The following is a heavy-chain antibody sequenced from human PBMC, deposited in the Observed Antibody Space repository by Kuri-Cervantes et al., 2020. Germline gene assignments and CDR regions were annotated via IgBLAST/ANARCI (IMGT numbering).Heavy chain of an antibody. V-gene: IGHV1-69*05. Sequence: SVKVSCKASGYTFTYRYLHWVRQAPGQGLEWMGGIIPIFGTANYAQKFQGRVTITTDESTSTAYMELSSLRSEDTAVYYCARDRCSGGSCYPNWFDPWGQGTLVTVSS. CDR2: IIPIFGTA. D-gene: IGHD2-15*01. J-gene: IGHJ5*02. CDR1: GYTFTYRY. CDR3: ARDRCSGGSCYPNWFDP.